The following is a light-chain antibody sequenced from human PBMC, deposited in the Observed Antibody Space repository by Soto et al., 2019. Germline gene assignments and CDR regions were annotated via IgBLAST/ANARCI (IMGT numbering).Light chain of an antibody. J-gene: IGLJ1*01. CDR3: TAYAGSTFV. CDR1: SSDVGGYNY. Sequence: QSALTQPPSASGSPGQSVTNSCTGTSSDVGGYNYVSWYQQHPGKAPKLMIYEVSKRPSGVPNRFSGSKSGNTASLTVSGLQAEDEADYYCTAYAGSTFVFGTGTKLTVL. CDR2: EVS. V-gene: IGLV2-8*01.